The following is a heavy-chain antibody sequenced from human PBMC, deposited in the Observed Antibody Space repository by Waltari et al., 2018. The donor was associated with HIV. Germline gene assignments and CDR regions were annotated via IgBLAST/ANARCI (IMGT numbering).Heavy chain of an antibody. Sequence: QLQLEESGTGVVKPSETLSLTCTVTGGSINNRSYYWGWIRQPPGKELEWIGSIYYSGRAYYHPSLNLRVIISVDTSKNQFSLSLSSVTAADRSVYYCASPYAAYRYPLDHWGQGTLVTVSS. CDR2: IYYSGRA. D-gene: IGHD2-2*01. CDR3: ASPYAAYRYPLDH. CDR1: GGSINNRSYY. J-gene: IGHJ4*02. V-gene: IGHV4-39*01.